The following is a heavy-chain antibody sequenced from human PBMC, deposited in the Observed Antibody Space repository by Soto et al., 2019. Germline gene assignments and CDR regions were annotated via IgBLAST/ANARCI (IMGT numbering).Heavy chain of an antibody. CDR3: AIESTGTTGWFDP. J-gene: IGHJ5*02. Sequence: SETLSLTCAVYGGSFSGYYWSWIRQPPGKGLEWIGEINHSGSTNYNPSLKSRVTISVDTSKNQFSLKLSSVTAAGTAVYYCAIESTGTTGWFDPWGQGTLVTVSS. CDR1: GGSFSGYY. V-gene: IGHV4-34*01. CDR2: INHSGST. D-gene: IGHD1-1*01.